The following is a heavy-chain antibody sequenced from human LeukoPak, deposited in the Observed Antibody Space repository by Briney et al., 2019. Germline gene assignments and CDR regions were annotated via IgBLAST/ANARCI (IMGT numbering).Heavy chain of an antibody. V-gene: IGHV3-74*01. D-gene: IGHD2-8*02. CDR3: TSDALLEYCPGNDCYHSDL. Sequence: GGSLTLSCAASGFTFGNYRMPSVRQTSGKRQVWVSRTNSDGRATTYPPSVKGRFTISRDSAQNTVYLQMDSLRVEDTAVYYCTSDALLEYCPGNDCYHSDLWGQGILVTVSS. CDR1: GFTFGNYR. CDR2: TNSDGRAT. J-gene: IGHJ4*02.